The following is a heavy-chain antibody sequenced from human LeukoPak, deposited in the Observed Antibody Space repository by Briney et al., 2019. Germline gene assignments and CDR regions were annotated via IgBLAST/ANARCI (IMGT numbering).Heavy chain of an antibody. V-gene: IGHV3-21*01. CDR3: AKAQYYDFWSGYYPYMDV. CDR1: KFTFSSYV. Sequence: PGGSLRLSCGASKFTFSSYVMNWVRQAPGKGLEWVSSISSNSYEIYYADSVKGRFTISRDNSKNTLYLQMNSLRAEDTAVYYCAKAQYYDFWSGYYPYMDVWGKGTTVTVSS. CDR2: ISSNSYEI. D-gene: IGHD3-3*01. J-gene: IGHJ6*03.